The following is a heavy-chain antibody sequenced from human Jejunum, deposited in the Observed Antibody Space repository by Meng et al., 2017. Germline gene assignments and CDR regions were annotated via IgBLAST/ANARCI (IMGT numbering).Heavy chain of an antibody. V-gene: IGHV4-4*02. D-gene: IGHD2-21*01. J-gene: IGHJ4*02. Sequence: QGPVRASRPGLVMPSGRLSLTWAVSVGSITSTKWWSLVRQTPGKGLEWIGEVFHSGTPNYHPSLMSRLTMSVDKSKNQFSLNLTSVTAADTAVYYCASRPVGIRTYYFDCWGQGTLVTVSS. CDR1: VGSITSTKW. CDR3: ASRPVGIRTYYFDC. CDR2: VFHSGTP.